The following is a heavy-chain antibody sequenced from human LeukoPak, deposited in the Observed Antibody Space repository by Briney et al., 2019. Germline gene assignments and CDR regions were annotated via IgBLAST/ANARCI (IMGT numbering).Heavy chain of an antibody. CDR1: GFTFSSYV. J-gene: IGHJ6*03. CDR2: IRYDGSNK. D-gene: IGHD2/OR15-2a*01. V-gene: IGHV3-30*02. Sequence: GGSLRLSCAASGFTFSSYVMHWVRQAPGKGLEWVAFIRYDGSNKYYADSVKGRFTISRDNAKNSLYLQMNSLRAEDTAVYYCARVDPPRLLGYYMDVWGKGTTVTVSS. CDR3: ARVDPPRLLGYYMDV.